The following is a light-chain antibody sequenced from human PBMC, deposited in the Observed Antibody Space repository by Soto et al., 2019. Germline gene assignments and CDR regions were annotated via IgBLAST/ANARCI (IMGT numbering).Light chain of an antibody. CDR2: GAS. J-gene: IGKJ1*01. Sequence: EIVLTQSPATLSLSPGERATLSCRASQSVSTSLAWCQQKPGQAPRLLIYGASKRATGIPARFSGSGSGTDFTLTISSLEPEDFAVYYCLQRSNWPWTFGQGTKVEIK. CDR3: LQRSNWPWT. V-gene: IGKV3-11*01. CDR1: QSVSTS.